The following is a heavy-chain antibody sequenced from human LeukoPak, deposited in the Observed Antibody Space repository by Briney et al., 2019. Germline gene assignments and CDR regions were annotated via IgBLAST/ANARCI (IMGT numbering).Heavy chain of an antibody. J-gene: IGHJ4*02. CDR2: IYHSGST. D-gene: IGHD3-10*01. Sequence: PSQTLSLTCAVSGGSISSGGYSWSWIRQPPGKGLEWIGYIYHSGSTYYNPSLKSRVTISVDRSRNQFSLNLSSVTAADTAVYYCARGDTSYYGSGSIRGYFDYWGQGTLVTVSS. V-gene: IGHV4-30-2*01. CDR1: GGSISSGGYS. CDR3: ARGDTSYYGSGSIRGYFDY.